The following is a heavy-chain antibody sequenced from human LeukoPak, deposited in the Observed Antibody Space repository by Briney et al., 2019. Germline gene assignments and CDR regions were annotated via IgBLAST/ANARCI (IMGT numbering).Heavy chain of an antibody. CDR1: GYKFTGYY. CDR2: INPNSCDS. CDR3: AREIGGILVFDY. V-gene: IGHV1-2*02. J-gene: IGHJ4*02. Sequence: GASVKVSCKASGYKFTGYYMHWVRQAPGQGLEWMGWINPNSCDSHHAQKFQGRVTMTRDTSISTAYMELSRLRSDDTAVYYCAREIGGILVFDYWGQGTLVTVSS. D-gene: IGHD5-18*01.